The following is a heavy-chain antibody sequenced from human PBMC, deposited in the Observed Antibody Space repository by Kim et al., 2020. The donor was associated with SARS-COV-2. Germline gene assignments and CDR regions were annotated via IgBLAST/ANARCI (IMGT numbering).Heavy chain of an antibody. J-gene: IGHJ3*02. CDR1: GDSVSSNSAA. CDR3: ARDDNGLGGYLENGAFDI. D-gene: IGHD3-22*01. CDR2: TYYRSKWYN. Sequence: SQTLSLTCAISGDSVSSNSAAWNWIRQSPSRGLEWLGRTYYRSKWYNDYAVSVKSRITINPDTSKNQFSLQLNSVTPEDTAVYYCARDDNGLGGYLENGAFDICGQGTMVAVSS. V-gene: IGHV6-1*01.